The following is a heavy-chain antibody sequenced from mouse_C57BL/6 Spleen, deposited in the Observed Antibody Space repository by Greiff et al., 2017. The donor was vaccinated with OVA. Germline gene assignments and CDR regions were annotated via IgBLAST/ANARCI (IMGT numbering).Heavy chain of an antibody. J-gene: IGHJ4*01. CDR1: GYTFTSYW. CDR2: IYPSDSET. V-gene: IGHV1-61*01. Sequence: VQLQQPGAELVRPGSSVKLSCKASGYTFTSYWMDWVKQRPGQGLEWIGNIYPSDSETHYNQKFKDKATLTVDKSSSTAYMQLSSLTSEDSAVYYCARRTGTRAMDYWGQGTSVTVSS. CDR3: ARRTGTRAMDY. D-gene: IGHD4-1*01.